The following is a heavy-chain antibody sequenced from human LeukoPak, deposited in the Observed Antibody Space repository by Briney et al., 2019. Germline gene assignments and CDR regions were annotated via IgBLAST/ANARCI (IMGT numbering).Heavy chain of an antibody. CDR3: VRGIYCSGGSCYPTWFDP. D-gene: IGHD2-15*01. CDR2: IYYSGST. Sequence: SETLSLTCTVSGGSISSGGYYWSWIRQHPGKGLEWIGYIYYSGSTYYNPSLKSRVTISVDTSKNQFSLKLSSVTAADTAVYYCVRGIYCSGGSCYPTWFDPWGQGTLVTVSS. J-gene: IGHJ5*02. V-gene: IGHV4-31*03. CDR1: GGSISSGGYY.